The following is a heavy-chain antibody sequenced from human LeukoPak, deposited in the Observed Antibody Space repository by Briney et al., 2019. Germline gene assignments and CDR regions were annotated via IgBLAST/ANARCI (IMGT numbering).Heavy chain of an antibody. CDR2: IYYSGST. J-gene: IGHJ6*04. CDR3: ARDSKYCSGTSCYSPGMDV. CDR1: GGSISSYY. D-gene: IGHD2-2*01. Sequence: SETLSLTCTVSGGSISSYYWSWIRQPPGKELEWIGYIYYSGSTNYNPSLKSRVTISVDTSKNQFSLKLSSVTAADTAVYYCARDSKYCSGTSCYSPGMDVWGKGTTVTVSS. V-gene: IGHV4-59*01.